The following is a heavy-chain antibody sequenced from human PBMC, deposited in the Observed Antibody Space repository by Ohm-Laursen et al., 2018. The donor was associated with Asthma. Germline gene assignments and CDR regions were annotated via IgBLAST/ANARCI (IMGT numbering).Heavy chain of an antibody. V-gene: IGHV3-30*18. CDR1: GFTFSSYG. J-gene: IGHJ6*02. Sequence: SLRLSCAASGFTFSSYGMHWVRQAPGKGLEWVAVISYDGSNKYYADSVRGRFTISRDNSKNTLYLQMNSLRAEDTAVYYCAKGSTYGMDVWGQGTTVTVSS. CDR3: AKGSTYGMDV. CDR2: ISYDGSNK.